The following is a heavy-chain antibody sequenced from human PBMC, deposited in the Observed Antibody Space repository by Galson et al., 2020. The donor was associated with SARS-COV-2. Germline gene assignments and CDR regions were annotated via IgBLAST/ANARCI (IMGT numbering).Heavy chain of an antibody. J-gene: IGHJ6*02. V-gene: IGHV1-24*01. CDR2: FDPEDGET. CDR1: GYTLTELS. CDR3: ATGAAVAGPPQYYYYYYGMYV. Sequence: ASVKVSCKVSGYTLTELSMHWVRQAPGKGLEWMGGFDPEDGETIYAQKFQGRVTMTEDTSTDTAYMELSSLRSEDTAVYYCATGAAVAGPPQYYYYYYGMYVWGQGTTVTVSS. D-gene: IGHD6-19*01.